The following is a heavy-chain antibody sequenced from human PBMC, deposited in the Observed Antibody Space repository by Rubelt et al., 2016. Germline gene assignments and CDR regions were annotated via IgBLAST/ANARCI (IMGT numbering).Heavy chain of an antibody. D-gene: IGHD2-15*01. CDR1: GYSISSGYY. J-gene: IGHJ5*02. CDR3: ARVNAVVAANNGFDP. V-gene: IGHV4-38-2*02. Sequence: QVQLQESGPGLVKPSETLSLTCTVSGYSISSGYYWGWIRQPPGKGLEWIGSIYHSGSTYYNPSLKSRVNKSVDTSKNQFSLKLSAVTAADTAVDYCARVNAVVAANNGFDPWGQGTLVTVSS. CDR2: IYHSGST.